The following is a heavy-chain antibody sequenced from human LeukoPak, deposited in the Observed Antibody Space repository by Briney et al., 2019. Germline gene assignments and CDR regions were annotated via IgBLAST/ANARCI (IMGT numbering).Heavy chain of an antibody. D-gene: IGHD2-8*02. CDR3: ARVQTGENGMDV. Sequence: PGRSLRLSCAASGFTFSSYAMHWVRQAPGKGLEWVAVISYDGSNKYYADSVKGRFTISRDNSKNTLYLQMNSLRAEDTAVYYCARVQTGENGMDVWGQGTTVTVSS. CDR1: GFTFSSYA. J-gene: IGHJ6*02. CDR2: ISYDGSNK. V-gene: IGHV3-30-3*01.